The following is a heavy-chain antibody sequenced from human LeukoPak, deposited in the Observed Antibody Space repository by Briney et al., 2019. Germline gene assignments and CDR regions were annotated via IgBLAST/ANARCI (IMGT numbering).Heavy chain of an antibody. J-gene: IGHJ4*02. Sequence: SETLSLTCTVSGGSFSTYYWSWIRQPPGKGLEWIGYIYYSGSTNYNPSLKSRVTISVDTSENQFSLKLSSVTAADTAVYYCARTPGGPGNSRAFDYWGQGTLVTVSS. V-gene: IGHV4-59*01. D-gene: IGHD4-23*01. CDR1: GGSFSTYY. CDR2: IYYSGST. CDR3: ARTPGGPGNSRAFDY.